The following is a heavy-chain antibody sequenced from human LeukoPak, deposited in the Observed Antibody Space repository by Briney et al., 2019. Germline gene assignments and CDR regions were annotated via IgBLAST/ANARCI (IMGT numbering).Heavy chain of an antibody. CDR3: AKDDVVPAADYFDY. Sequence: GRSLRLSCAATGFTFSSYAMHWVRQAPGKGLEWVAVISYDGSNKYYADSVKGRFTISRDNSKNTLYLQMNSLRAEDTAVYYCAKDDVVPAADYFDYWGQGTLVTVSS. V-gene: IGHV3-30-3*01. CDR2: ISYDGSNK. CDR1: GFTFSSYA. D-gene: IGHD2-2*01. J-gene: IGHJ4*02.